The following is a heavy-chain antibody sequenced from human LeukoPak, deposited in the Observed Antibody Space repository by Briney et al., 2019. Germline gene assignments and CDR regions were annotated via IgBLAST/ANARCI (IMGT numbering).Heavy chain of an antibody. CDR3: ARGGTSWPRYFDN. CDR2: ISSDGGTT. CDR1: GFTFSGHA. Sequence: PGGSLRLSCAASGFTFSGHAMHWVRQAPGKGLEYVAAISSDGGTTNYANSVKGRFIISRDNSKNTLYLQMGCLRSEDMAIYYCARGGTSWPRYFDNWGQGTLVPVSS. V-gene: IGHV3-64*01. J-gene: IGHJ4*02. D-gene: IGHD6-13*01.